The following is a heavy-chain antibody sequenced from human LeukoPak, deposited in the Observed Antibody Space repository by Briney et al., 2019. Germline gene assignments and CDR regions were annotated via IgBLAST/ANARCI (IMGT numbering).Heavy chain of an antibody. V-gene: IGHV3-23*01. CDR2: ITGAGNI. Sequence: GGSLRLSCAASGFTFDGYAMSWVRQAPGKGLEWVSTITGAGNIYYADSVKGRFTISRDNSKNMLYLQMNSLRAEDTAVYYCAKRRLGAANPGDFDYWGQGTLVTVSS. CDR1: GFTFDGYA. J-gene: IGHJ4*02. D-gene: IGHD2-15*01. CDR3: AKRRLGAANPGDFDY.